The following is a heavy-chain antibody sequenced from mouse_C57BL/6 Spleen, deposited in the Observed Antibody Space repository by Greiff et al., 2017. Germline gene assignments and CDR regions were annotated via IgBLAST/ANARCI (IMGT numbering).Heavy chain of an antibody. J-gene: IGHJ1*03. D-gene: IGHD1-1*01. CDR1: GYAFSSSW. V-gene: IGHV1-82*01. CDR2: IYPGDGDT. Sequence: VQLQQSGPELVKPGASVKISCKASGYAFSSSWMNWVKQRPGKGLEWIGRIYPGDGDTNYNGKFKGKATLTADKSSSTAYMQLSSLTSEDSAVYFCARKAGDYYGSRGYFDVWGTGTTVTVSS. CDR3: ARKAGDYYGSRGYFDV.